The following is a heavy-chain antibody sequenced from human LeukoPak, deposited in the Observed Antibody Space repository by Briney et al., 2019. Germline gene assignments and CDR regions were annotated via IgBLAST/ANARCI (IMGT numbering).Heavy chain of an antibody. CDR3: AKKGYSYGWRDSYYFDY. D-gene: IGHD6-19*01. CDR2: ISYDGSNK. V-gene: IGHV3-30*04. J-gene: IGHJ4*02. Sequence: PGGSLRLSCAASGFTFSSYAMHWVRQAPGKGLEWVAVISYDGSNKYYADSVKGRFTISRDNSKLYLQMNSLRAEDTAVYYCAKKGYSYGWRDSYYFDYWGQGTLVTVSS. CDR1: GFTFSSYA.